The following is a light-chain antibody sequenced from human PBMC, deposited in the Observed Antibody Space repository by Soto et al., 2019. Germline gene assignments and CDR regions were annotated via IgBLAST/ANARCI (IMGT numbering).Light chain of an antibody. J-gene: IGKJ4*01. CDR2: GAS. Sequence: EVVLTQSPGTLSLSPGERATLSCRASQSVSSSYLAWYQQKPGQAPRLLIYGASSRATGVPDRFSGSGSGTDFTLTIRRLEPEDSAVYYCQQYGSSPLTFGGGTKVEI. CDR1: QSVSSSY. CDR3: QQYGSSPLT. V-gene: IGKV3-20*01.